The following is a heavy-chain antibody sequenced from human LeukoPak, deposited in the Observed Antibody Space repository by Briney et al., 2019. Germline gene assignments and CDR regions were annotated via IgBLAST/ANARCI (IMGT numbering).Heavy chain of an antibody. CDR2: ISYSAST. J-gene: IGHJ4*02. CDR3: AREVVVTGTRHYDS. D-gene: IGHD2-21*02. Sequence: SETLSLTCTVSGGSVNSYSHYWTWIRQPPGKGLEWMGYISYSASTDYNPSLKSRVSISLDTSQNQFSLKMRSVTAADTAIYFCAREVVVTGTRHYDSWGKGTLVTVSS. V-gene: IGHV4-61*01. CDR1: GGSVNSYSHY.